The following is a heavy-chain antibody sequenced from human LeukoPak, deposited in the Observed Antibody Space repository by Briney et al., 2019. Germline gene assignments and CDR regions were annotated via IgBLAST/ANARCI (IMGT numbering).Heavy chain of an antibody. CDR3: ARRGSAWAYFDY. CDR2: ISYSGST. D-gene: IGHD6-19*01. V-gene: IGHV4-39*01. J-gene: IGHJ4*02. Sequence: SETLSLTCTVSGGSISSSGYFWGWLRQPPGKGLEWIGSISYSGSTYYNPSLKSRVTISVDTSKNQFSLKLNSVPAADTAVYYCARRGSAWAYFDYWGQGTLVTVSS. CDR1: GGSISSSGYF.